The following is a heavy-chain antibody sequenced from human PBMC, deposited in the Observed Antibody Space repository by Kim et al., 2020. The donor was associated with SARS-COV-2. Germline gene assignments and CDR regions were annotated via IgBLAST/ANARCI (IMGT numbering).Heavy chain of an antibody. Sequence: RFTISRDDSKNTLYLQMNSLKTEDTAVYYCTTGGYYDSSGYYGPKGAFDIWGQGTMVTVSS. V-gene: IGHV3-15*01. CDR3: TTGGYYDSSGYYGPKGAFDI. D-gene: IGHD3-22*01. J-gene: IGHJ3*02.